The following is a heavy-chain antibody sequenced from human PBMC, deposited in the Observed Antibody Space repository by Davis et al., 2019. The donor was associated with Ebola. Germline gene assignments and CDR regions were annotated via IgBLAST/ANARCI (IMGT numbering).Heavy chain of an antibody. V-gene: IGHV4-34*01. CDR3: ARAYTVTTIRFDY. Sequence: MPSETLSLTCAVYGGSSSGYYWSWIRQPPGKGLEWIGEINHSGSTNYNPSLKSRVTISVDTSKNQFSLKLSSVTAADTAVYYCARAYTVTTIRFDYWGQGTLVTVSS. J-gene: IGHJ4*02. CDR2: INHSGST. CDR1: GGSSSGYY. D-gene: IGHD4-17*01.